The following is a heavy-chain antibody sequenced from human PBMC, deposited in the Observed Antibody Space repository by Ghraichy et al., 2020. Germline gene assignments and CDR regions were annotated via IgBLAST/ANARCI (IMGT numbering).Heavy chain of an antibody. Sequence: ASVKVSCKASGYTFTSYGISWVRQAPGQGLEWMGWISAYNGNTNYAQKLQGRVTMTTDTSTSTAYMELRSLRSDDTAVYYCARARCSSTSCYQWANYYYYYGMDVWGQGTTVTVSS. J-gene: IGHJ6*02. V-gene: IGHV1-18*01. CDR3: ARARCSSTSCYQWANYYYYYGMDV. CDR2: ISAYNGNT. CDR1: GYTFTSYG. D-gene: IGHD2-2*01.